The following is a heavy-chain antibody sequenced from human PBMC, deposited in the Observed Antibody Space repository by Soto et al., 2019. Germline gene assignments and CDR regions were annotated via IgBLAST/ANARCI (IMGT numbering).Heavy chain of an antibody. Sequence: QVQLQESGPGLVKPSETLSLTCTVSGGSVSSGTYYWSWIRQAPGKGLEWIAYIYHSGSANNNPSLQSRVTISVDTAKNQFSLKLSSVTTADTAVYYCARVHCTNGVCYTYYFDYWGQGTLVTVSS. CDR3: ARVHCTNGVCYTYYFDY. CDR2: IYHSGSA. CDR1: GGSVSSGTYY. J-gene: IGHJ4*02. D-gene: IGHD2-8*01. V-gene: IGHV4-61*01.